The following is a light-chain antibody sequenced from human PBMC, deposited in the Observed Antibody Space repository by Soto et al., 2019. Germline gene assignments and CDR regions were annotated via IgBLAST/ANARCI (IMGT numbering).Light chain of an antibody. Sequence: DIQLTQSPSFLSASVGARVTITCRASQGIGSYLVWYQQKPGKAPNLLIYVASTLQSGVPSRFSGSGFGTEFTLTVSSLQPEDFATYYCQQVSRYPYTFGQGTKVDIK. CDR1: QGIGSY. J-gene: IGKJ2*01. V-gene: IGKV1-9*01. CDR3: QQVSRYPYT. CDR2: VAS.